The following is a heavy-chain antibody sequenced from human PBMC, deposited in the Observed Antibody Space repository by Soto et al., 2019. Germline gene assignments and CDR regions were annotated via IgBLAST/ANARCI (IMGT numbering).Heavy chain of an antibody. CDR1: GFTFSSYG. Sequence: QVQLVESGGGVVQPGRSLRLSCAASGFTFSSYGMHWVRQAPGKGLEWVAVISYDGSNKYYADSVKGRFTISRDNSKNTLYLQMNSLRAEDTAVYYCAKDEAIFGVVSRSMDVWGQGTTVTVSS. D-gene: IGHD3-3*01. CDR2: ISYDGSNK. CDR3: AKDEAIFGVVSRSMDV. V-gene: IGHV3-30*18. J-gene: IGHJ6*02.